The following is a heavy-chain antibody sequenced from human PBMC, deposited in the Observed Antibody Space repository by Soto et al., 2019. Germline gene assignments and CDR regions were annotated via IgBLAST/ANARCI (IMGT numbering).Heavy chain of an antibody. CDR1: GFTFSGSA. D-gene: IGHD1-26*01. J-gene: IGHJ6*02. V-gene: IGHV3-73*02. CDR3: TTRVLRESRYYGMDV. Sequence: EVQLVESGGGLVQPGGSLKLSCAASGFTFSGSAMHWVRQASGKGLEWVGRIRSKANSYATAYAASVKGRFTISRDDSKNTAYLQMNSLKTEDTAMYYCTTRVLRESRYYGMDVWGQGTTVTVSS. CDR2: IRSKANSYAT.